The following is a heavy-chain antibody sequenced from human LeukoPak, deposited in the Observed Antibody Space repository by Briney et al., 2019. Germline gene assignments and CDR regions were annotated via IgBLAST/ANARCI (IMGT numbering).Heavy chain of an antibody. CDR3: ARTTTIYYYMDV. D-gene: IGHD1-1*01. V-gene: IGHV1-69*05. CDR1: GGTFSSYA. Sequence: SVKVSCKASGGTFSSYAISWVRQAPGQGLEWMGGIIPIFGTANYAQKFQGRVTITTDESTSTAYMELSSLRSEDTAVYYCARTTTIYYYMDVWGKGTTVTVSS. J-gene: IGHJ6*03. CDR2: IIPIFGTA.